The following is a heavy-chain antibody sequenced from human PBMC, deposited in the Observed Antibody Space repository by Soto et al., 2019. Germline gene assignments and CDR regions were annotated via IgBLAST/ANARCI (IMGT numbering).Heavy chain of an antibody. CDR1: GASISYGGFS. D-gene: IGHD5-12*01. V-gene: IGHV4-30-2*06. Sequence: QLQLQESGSGLVKTSETLSLTCTVSGASISYGGFSWSWIRQSPGKGLEWIGYISHLESTYFHPSFKSRLTMSIDRTRNQFSLKLSSVTAADMAVYYCGRGGGYDSFDYWGQGVLVTVSS. CDR3: GRGGGYDSFDY. J-gene: IGHJ4*02. CDR2: ISHLEST.